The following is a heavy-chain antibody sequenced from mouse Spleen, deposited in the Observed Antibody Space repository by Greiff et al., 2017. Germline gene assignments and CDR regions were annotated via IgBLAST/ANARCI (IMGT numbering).Heavy chain of an antibody. J-gene: IGHJ2*01. V-gene: IGHV2-5*01. CDR1: GFSLTSYG. Sequence: VHLVESGPGLVQPSQSLSITCTVSGFSLTSYGVHWVRQSPGKGLEWLGVIWRGGSTDYNAAFMSRLSITKDNSKSQVFFKMNSLQADDTAIYYCARNYGGNYAFDCWGQGTTLTVSS. CDR3: ARNYGGNYAFDC. D-gene: IGHD2-1*01. CDR2: IWRGGST.